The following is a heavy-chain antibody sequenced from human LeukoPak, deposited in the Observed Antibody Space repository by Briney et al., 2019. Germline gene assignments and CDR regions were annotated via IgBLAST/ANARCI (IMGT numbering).Heavy chain of an antibody. Sequence: ASVKVPCKASGYTFTSYYMHWVRQAPGQGLEWMGIINPSGCSASYAQKFQGRVTMTRDMSTSTVYMELSSLRSEDTAVYYCARVRGILKVVKVLRDAFDFWGQGAKVTVSS. V-gene: IGHV1-46*01. CDR2: INPSGCSA. CDR1: GYTFTSYY. CDR3: ARVRGILKVVKVLRDAFDF. J-gene: IGHJ3*01. D-gene: IGHD3-22*01.